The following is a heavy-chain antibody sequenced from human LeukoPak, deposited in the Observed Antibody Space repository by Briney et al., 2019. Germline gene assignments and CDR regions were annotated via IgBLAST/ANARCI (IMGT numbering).Heavy chain of an antibody. CDR3: AKRGVVIRVILVGFHKEAYYFDS. CDR2: INGSGGST. V-gene: IGHV3-23*01. D-gene: IGHD3-22*01. Sequence: GGSLRLSCAVSGFTLSNYGMSWVRQAPGKGLEWVAGINGSGGSTNYADSVKGRFTISRDNPKNTLYLQMNSLRAEDTAVYFCAKRGVVIRVILVGFHKEAYYFDSWGQGALVIVSS. CDR1: GFTLSNYG. J-gene: IGHJ4*02.